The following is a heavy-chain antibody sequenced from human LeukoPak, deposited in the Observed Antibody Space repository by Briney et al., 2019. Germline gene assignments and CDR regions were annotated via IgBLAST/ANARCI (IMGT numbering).Heavy chain of an antibody. Sequence: PGGSLRLSCAASGFTFSEYYMTWVRQAPGRGLEWISYISSASGYTNYAVSVKGRFTISRDNAKNSLYLQMNSLRAEDTAVYYCARGDASGYRAFDFWGQGPMVTVSS. CDR2: ISSASGYT. V-gene: IGHV3-11*05. J-gene: IGHJ3*01. D-gene: IGHD3-10*01. CDR1: GFTFSEYY. CDR3: ARGDASGYRAFDF.